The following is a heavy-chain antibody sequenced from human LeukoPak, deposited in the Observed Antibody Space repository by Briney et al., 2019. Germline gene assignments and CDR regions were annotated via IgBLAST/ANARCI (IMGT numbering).Heavy chain of an antibody. V-gene: IGHV5-51*01. Sequence: GESLKISCKGSGYKFTTHWIGWVRQMPGKGLEYMGIIYPDDSETRYSPSFEGQVTISADRSTSTAYLQWSSLNASDTAMYYCARTNTGGGYHYYGMDVWGQGTTAIVS. J-gene: IGHJ6*02. CDR3: ARTNTGGGYHYYGMDV. CDR2: IYPDDSET. CDR1: GYKFTTHW. D-gene: IGHD3-16*02.